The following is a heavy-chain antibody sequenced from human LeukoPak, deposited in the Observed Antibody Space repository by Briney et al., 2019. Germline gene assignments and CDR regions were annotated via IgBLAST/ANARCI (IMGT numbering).Heavy chain of an antibody. J-gene: IGHJ5*02. V-gene: IGHV3-48*02. Sequence: GGSLRLSCAASGFTFSSYSMNWVRQAPGKGLEWVSYISSSSSTIYYADSVKGRFTISRDNAKNSLYPQMNSLKDEETAVYYGARDRPYDSSFTWGQGTLVTVSS. CDR3: ARDRPYDSSFT. CDR2: ISSSSSTI. CDR1: GFTFSSYS. D-gene: IGHD3-22*01.